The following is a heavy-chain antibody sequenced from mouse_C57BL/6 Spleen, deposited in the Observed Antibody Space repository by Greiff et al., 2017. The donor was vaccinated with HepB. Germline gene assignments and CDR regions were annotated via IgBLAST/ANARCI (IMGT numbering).Heavy chain of an antibody. V-gene: IGHV7-3*01. J-gene: IGHJ2*01. D-gene: IGHD1-1*01. Sequence: EVQLVESGGGLVQPGGSLSLSCAASGFTFTDYYMSWVRQPPGKALEWLGFIRNKANGYTTEYSASVKGRFTISRDNSQSILYLQMNALRAEDSATYYCARGDYDYFDYWGQGTTLTVSS. CDR2: IRNKANGYTT. CDR1: GFTFTDYY. CDR3: ARGDYDYFDY.